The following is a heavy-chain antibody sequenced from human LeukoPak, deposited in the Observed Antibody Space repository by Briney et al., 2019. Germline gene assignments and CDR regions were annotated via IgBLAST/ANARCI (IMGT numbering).Heavy chain of an antibody. D-gene: IGHD3-10*01. J-gene: IGHJ6*03. CDR2: INPNGGGT. Sequence: ASVKVSCKASGYTFTGYYMHWMRRAPGQGLEWVGRINPNGGGTNYAQKFQGRVTMTRDTSISTGYMELSGLRSDDTAVYYCAKDGANKVRGVHYFYMDVWGKGTTVTVSS. CDR1: GYTFTGYY. CDR3: AKDGANKVRGVHYFYMDV. V-gene: IGHV1-2*06.